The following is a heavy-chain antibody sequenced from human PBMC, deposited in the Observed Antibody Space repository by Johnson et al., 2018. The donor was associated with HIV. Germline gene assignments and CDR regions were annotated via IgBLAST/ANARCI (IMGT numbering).Heavy chain of an antibody. J-gene: IGHJ3*02. CDR1: GFTFSSYG. Sequence: VQLVESGGGVVQPGRSLRLSCAASGFTFSSYGMHWVHQAPGKGLEWVSGVSWNGSRTHYADSVKGRFIISRDNSRNTLYLQMNSLRAEDTAVYYCVREDSMILPPYHDAFDIWGQGTMVTVSS. V-gene: IGHV3-35*01. CDR2: VSWNGSRT. CDR3: VREDSMILPPYHDAFDI. D-gene: IGHD2-15*01.